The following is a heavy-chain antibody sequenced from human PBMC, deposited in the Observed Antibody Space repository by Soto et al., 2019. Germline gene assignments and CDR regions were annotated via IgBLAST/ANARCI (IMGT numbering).Heavy chain of an antibody. CDR3: ARGDSGTGGWPLPYGDY. V-gene: IGHV1-2*02. J-gene: IGHJ4*02. CDR2: IDPDSGAT. Sequence: HEHLVQSGAEVKRPGASLKVSCKASTYTFTDYYSHWVRQAPGQGLEWMGWIDPDSGATNYSPHFQGRVTLTTNKSINTASMELTSLTPDDTAVYYCARGDSGTGGWPLPYGDYWGQGTVVIASS. CDR1: TYTFTDYY. D-gene: IGHD2-8*02.